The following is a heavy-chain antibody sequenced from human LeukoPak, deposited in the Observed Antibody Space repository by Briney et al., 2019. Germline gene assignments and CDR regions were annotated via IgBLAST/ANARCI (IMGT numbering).Heavy chain of an antibody. J-gene: IGHJ4*02. CDR2: ISDSGGRT. V-gene: IGHV3-23*01. CDR3: AKEGKTRNWNYFQAKPVF. Sequence: GGSLRLSCAASGFTFSNCAMNWVRQAPGKGLEWVSAISDSGGRTYYADSVKGRFTISRDNSKNTLYLQMNSLRPEDTAVYYCAKEGKTRNWNYFQAKPVFWGQGTLVSVS. CDR1: GFTFSNCA. D-gene: IGHD1-7*01.